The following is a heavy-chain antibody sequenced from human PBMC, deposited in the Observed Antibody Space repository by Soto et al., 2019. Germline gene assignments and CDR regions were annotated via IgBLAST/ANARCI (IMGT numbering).Heavy chain of an antibody. J-gene: IGHJ4*02. V-gene: IGHV4-59*01. CDR2: ISNAGNR. Sequence: SETLSLTCTVSGASISSFYWSWIRQSPGKGLEWMAYISNAGNRNFNPSLQGRVTIPMDTSKNQFSLRLNSVTAADTAVYYCAKVRGSSGSYYFDFWGLGTLVTVSS. CDR1: GASISSFY. CDR3: AKVRGSSGSYYFDF. D-gene: IGHD1-26*01.